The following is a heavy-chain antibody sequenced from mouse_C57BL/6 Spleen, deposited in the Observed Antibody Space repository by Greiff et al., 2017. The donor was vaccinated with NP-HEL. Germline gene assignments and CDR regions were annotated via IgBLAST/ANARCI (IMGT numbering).Heavy chain of an antibody. D-gene: IGHD1-1*01. CDR3: TRHYYGSTYVYFDY. CDR2: IDPEDGDT. CDR1: GFNIKDYY. V-gene: IGHV14-1*01. J-gene: IGHJ2*01. Sequence: EVHLVESGAELVRPGASVKLSCTASGFNIKDYYMHWVKQRPEQGLEWIGRIDPEDGDTEYAPKFQGKATMTADTSSNTAYLQLSSLTSEDTAVYYCTRHYYGSTYVYFDYWGQGTTLTVSS.